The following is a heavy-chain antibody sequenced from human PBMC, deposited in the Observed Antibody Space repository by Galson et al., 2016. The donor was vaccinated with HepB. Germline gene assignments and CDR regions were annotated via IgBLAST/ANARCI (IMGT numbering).Heavy chain of an antibody. CDR2: IFDSGNT. V-gene: IGHV4-59*11. Sequence: SETLSLTCTVSGGSINSHYWSWIRQPPGKGLELIGYIFDSGNTNYNPSLKSRVTMSVATSKNQFSLKLSSVTAADTAVYYCASDLGDYYGSGSNYAFDIWGQGTVVTVSS. J-gene: IGHJ3*02. CDR3: ASDLGDYYGSGSNYAFDI. CDR1: GGSINSHY. D-gene: IGHD3-10*01.